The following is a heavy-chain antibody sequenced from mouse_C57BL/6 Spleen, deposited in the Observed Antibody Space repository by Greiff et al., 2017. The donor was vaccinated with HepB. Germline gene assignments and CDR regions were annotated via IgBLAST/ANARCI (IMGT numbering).Heavy chain of an antibody. CDR3: SRKDLSYYGSGAWFAY. Sequence: QVQLQQPGAELVMPGASVKLSCKASGYTFTSYWMHWVKQRPGQGLEWIGEIDPTDSYTNYTQKFKGKYTLTVDKSSSTAYMQLSSLTSEDSAVYYCSRKDLSYYGSGAWFAYWGQGTLVTVSA. J-gene: IGHJ3*01. CDR2: IDPTDSYT. D-gene: IGHD1-1*01. V-gene: IGHV1-69*01. CDR1: GYTFTSYW.